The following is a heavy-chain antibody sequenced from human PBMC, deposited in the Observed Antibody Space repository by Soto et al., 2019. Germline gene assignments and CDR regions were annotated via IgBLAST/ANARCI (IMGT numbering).Heavy chain of an antibody. V-gene: IGHV3-74*01. CDR1: GFTFSVYW. CDR2: INSEGSDA. Sequence: GGSLRLSCAASGFTFSVYWMHWVRQGPEKGLEWVSRINSEGSDAVYADSVKGRFTISRDNTKNTRYLQMNSLRVEDTAVYYCARDPLYYGAGLDDWGQGTPVTVS. D-gene: IGHD3-3*01. J-gene: IGHJ4*02. CDR3: ARDPLYYGAGLDD.